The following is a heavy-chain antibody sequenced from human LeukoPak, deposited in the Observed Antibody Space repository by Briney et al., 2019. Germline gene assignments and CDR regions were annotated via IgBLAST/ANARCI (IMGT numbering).Heavy chain of an antibody. Sequence: ASVKVSCKASGYTFTSYDINWVRQATGQGPEWMAWIHPNSGGTKSAQKFQGRVTLTRDTSIDTAYMELTRLTSDDTAVYYCAREESIYYGSGSFNWFDFWGQGTLVTVSS. V-gene: IGHV1-2*02. D-gene: IGHD3-10*01. CDR2: IHPNSGGT. CDR3: AREESIYYGSGSFNWFDF. J-gene: IGHJ5*01. CDR1: GYTFTSYD.